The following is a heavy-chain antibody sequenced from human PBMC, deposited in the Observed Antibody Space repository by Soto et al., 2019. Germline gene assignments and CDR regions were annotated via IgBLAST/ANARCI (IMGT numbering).Heavy chain of an antibody. Sequence: QVQLVQSGAEVKKPGASVKVSCKASGYTFTSYAMHWVRQAPGQRLEWMGWINAGNGNTKYSQKFQGSVTITRDTSASTAYMELSRLRSEDTAVYYCARDGGYYDSSGWFDPWGQGTLVTVSS. CDR2: INAGNGNT. D-gene: IGHD3-22*01. J-gene: IGHJ5*02. V-gene: IGHV1-3*01. CDR3: ARDGGYYDSSGWFDP. CDR1: GYTFTSYA.